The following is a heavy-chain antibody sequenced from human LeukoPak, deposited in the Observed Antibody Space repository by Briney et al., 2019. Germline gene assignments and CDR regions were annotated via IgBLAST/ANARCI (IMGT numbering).Heavy chain of an antibody. CDR2: INTDGSST. V-gene: IGHV3-74*01. Sequence: GGSLRLSYAASGFTFSSYWMHWVRQAPGKGLVWVSRINTDGSSTSYADSVKGRFTISRDNAKNTLYLQMNSLRAEDTAVYYCARVSSSSWWALDYWGQGTLVTVSS. CDR3: ARVSSSSWWALDY. CDR1: GFTFSSYW. D-gene: IGHD6-13*01. J-gene: IGHJ4*02.